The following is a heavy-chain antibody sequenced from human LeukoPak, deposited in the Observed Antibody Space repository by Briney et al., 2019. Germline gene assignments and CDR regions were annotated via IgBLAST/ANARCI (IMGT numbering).Heavy chain of an antibody. CDR2: IYSGGST. CDR1: GFTVSSNY. J-gene: IGHJ4*02. Sequence: GGSLRLSCAASGFTVSSNYMSWVRQAPGKGLEWVSVIYSGGSTYYADSVKGRFTISRDNSKNTLYLQMNSLRAEDTAVYYCARDPKSGAAAGTDYWGRGTLVTVSS. V-gene: IGHV3-66*01. CDR3: ARDPKSGAAAGTDY. D-gene: IGHD6-13*01.